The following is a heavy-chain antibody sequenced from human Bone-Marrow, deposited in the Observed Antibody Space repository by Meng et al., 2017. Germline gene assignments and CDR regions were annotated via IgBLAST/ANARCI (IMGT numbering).Heavy chain of an antibody. CDR3: ARAKRIYSGYGWWFDP. J-gene: IGHJ5*02. D-gene: IGHD5-12*01. Sequence: QVQLQQWGAGLLKPSETLSLTCAVYGGSFSGYYWSWIRQPPGKGLEWIGEINHSGSTNYNPSLKSRVTISVDTSKNQFSLKLSSVTAADTAAYYCARAKRIYSGYGWWFDPWGQGTMVTVSS. CDR1: GGSFSGYY. CDR2: INHSGST. V-gene: IGHV4-34*01.